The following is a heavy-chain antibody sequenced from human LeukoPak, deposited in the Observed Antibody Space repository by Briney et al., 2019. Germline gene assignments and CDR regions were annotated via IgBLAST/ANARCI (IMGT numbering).Heavy chain of an antibody. CDR1: GFTFSSYD. V-gene: IGHV3-30*02. CDR2: IRYDGSNK. J-gene: IGHJ4*02. CDR3: AKGVTGDY. D-gene: IGHD3-16*01. Sequence: PGGSLRLSCAASGFTFSSYDMHWVRQAPGQGLEWVTFIRYDGSNKYYADSVKGRFTISRDNSKNTLYPQMNSLRAEDTAVYYCAKGVTGDYWGQGTLVTVSS.